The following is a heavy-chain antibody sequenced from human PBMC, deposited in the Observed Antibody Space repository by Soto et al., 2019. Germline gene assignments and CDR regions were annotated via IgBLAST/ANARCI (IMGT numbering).Heavy chain of an antibody. V-gene: IGHV3-23*01. CDR3: AKDPQRYDILTGYYNNWFDP. D-gene: IGHD3-9*01. Sequence: GGSLRLSYAASGFTFSNYAMSWVRQAPGKGLEGVSAISGSGGSTYYADSVKGRFTISRDTSKNTLYLQMNSLRAEDTAVYYCAKDPQRYDILTGYYNNWFDPWGQGTLVTVSS. J-gene: IGHJ5*02. CDR2: ISGSGGST. CDR1: GFTFSNYA.